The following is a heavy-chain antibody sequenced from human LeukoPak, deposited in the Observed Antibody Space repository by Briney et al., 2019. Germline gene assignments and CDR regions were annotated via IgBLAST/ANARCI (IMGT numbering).Heavy chain of an antibody. V-gene: IGHV1-2*02. CDR1: GYTFTGYY. Sequence: GASVKVSCKASGYTFTGYYMHWVRQAPGQGLEWMGWINPNSGGTNYAQKFQGRVTMTRDTSISTAYMELSRLRSDDTAVYYCARGLYYDILTGYLKNAFDIWGQGTMVTVSS. CDR2: INPNSGGT. D-gene: IGHD3-9*01. CDR3: ARGLYYDILTGYLKNAFDI. J-gene: IGHJ3*02.